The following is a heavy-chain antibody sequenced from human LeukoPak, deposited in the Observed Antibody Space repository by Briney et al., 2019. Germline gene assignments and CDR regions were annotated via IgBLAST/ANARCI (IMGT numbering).Heavy chain of an antibody. J-gene: IGHJ4*02. V-gene: IGHV3-7*01. CDR1: GFTFSSYW. Sequence: GGSLRLSCAASGFTFSSYWMSWVRQAPGKGLEWVANIKQDGSEKYYVDSVKGRFTISRDNAKNSLYLQMNSLRAEDTAVYYCASHQYSSPSPVANDYWAREPWSPSPQ. CDR2: IKQDGSEK. D-gene: IGHD4-23*01. CDR3: ASHQYSSPSPVANDY.